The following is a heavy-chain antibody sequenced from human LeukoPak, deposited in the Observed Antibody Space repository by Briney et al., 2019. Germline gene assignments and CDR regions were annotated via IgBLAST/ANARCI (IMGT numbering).Heavy chain of an antibody. V-gene: IGHV3-23*01. CDR1: GFTFSSYA. D-gene: IGHD2-2*01. CDR3: AKDQDIVVVPAAPFGY. Sequence: GGSLRLSCAASGFTFSSYAMSWVRQAPGKGLEWVSAISGSGGSTYYADSVKGRFTISRDNSKNPLYLQMNSLRAEDTAVYYFAKDQDIVVVPAAPFGYWGQGTLVSVSS. J-gene: IGHJ4*02. CDR2: ISGSGGST.